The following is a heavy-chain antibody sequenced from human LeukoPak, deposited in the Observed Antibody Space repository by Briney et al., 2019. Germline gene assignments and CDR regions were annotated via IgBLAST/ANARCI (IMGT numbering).Heavy chain of an antibody. CDR1: GFTFSSYG. CDR3: ARLRLGELSETHDAFDI. V-gene: IGHV3-30*03. CDR2: ISYDGSNK. Sequence: PGRSLRLSCAASGFTFSSYGMHWVRQAPGKGLEWVAVISYDGSNKYYADSVKGRFTISRDNSKNSPYLQMNSLRAEDTAVYYCARLRLGELSETHDAFDIWGQGTMVTVSS. D-gene: IGHD3-16*02. J-gene: IGHJ3*02.